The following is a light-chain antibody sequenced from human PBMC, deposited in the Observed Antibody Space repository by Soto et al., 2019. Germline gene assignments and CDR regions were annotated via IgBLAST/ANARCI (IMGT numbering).Light chain of an antibody. CDR2: DVS. J-gene: IGKJ1*01. V-gene: IGKV1-5*01. CDR3: QQYNGYSRT. CDR1: QSIGDS. Sequence: IQMTQSPSTLSASVIDRVTNTCRASQSIGDSLAWYQQKPGKAPYLLISDVSSLERGVPSRFSGSGSGTEFTLTISSMQPDDFATFYCQQYNGYSRTFGQGTKVDIK.